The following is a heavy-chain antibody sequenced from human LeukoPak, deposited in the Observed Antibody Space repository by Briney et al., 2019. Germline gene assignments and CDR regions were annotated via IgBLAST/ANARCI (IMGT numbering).Heavy chain of an antibody. V-gene: IGHV3-30*04. CDR3: ARGRNVDTSMVNDY. D-gene: IGHD5-18*01. J-gene: IGHJ4*02. Sequence: GGSLRLSCAASGFTFSSYAMHWVRQAPGKGLEWVTVISYDGSNRYYADSVKGRFTISRDNSKNTVYVQMNSLRAEDTAVYFCARGRNVDTSMVNDYWGQGTLVTVSS. CDR2: ISYDGSNR. CDR1: GFTFSSYA.